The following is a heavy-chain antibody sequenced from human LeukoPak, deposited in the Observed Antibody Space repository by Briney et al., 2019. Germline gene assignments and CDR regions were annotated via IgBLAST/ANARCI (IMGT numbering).Heavy chain of an antibody. CDR2: IGTAGDT. Sequence: GGSLRLSCAASGFTFSSYDMHWVRQATGKGLEWVSAIGTAGDTYYPGSVKGRFTISRENAKNSLYLQMNSLRAGDTAVYYCARGKYSSGSQAVDYWGQGTLVTVSS. CDR1: GFTFSSYD. J-gene: IGHJ4*02. D-gene: IGHD6-19*01. V-gene: IGHV3-13*01. CDR3: ARGKYSSGSQAVDY.